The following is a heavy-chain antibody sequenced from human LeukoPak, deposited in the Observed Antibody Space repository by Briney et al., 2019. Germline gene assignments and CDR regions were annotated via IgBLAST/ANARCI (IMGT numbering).Heavy chain of an antibody. D-gene: IGHD6-13*01. J-gene: IGHJ5*02. Sequence: GGSLRLSCAASGFTFSSYAMHWVRQAPGKGLQWVANINQDGSEKYYVDSVKGRFTISRDNAKNSLFLEMNSLRADDTAVYYCARSVAGMNHWGQGTLVTVSS. CDR2: INQDGSEK. CDR3: ARSVAGMNH. CDR1: GFTFSSYA. V-gene: IGHV3-7*01.